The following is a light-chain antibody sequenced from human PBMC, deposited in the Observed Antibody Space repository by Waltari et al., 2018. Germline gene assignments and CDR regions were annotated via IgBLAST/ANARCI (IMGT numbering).Light chain of an antibody. CDR1: TSNIGSNT. V-gene: IGLV1-44*01. CDR3: AAWDDSLSGPG. J-gene: IGLJ3*02. Sequence: QSVLTQPPSASGTPGQRVTISCSGSTSNIGSNTVNWYQQLPGTAPKLLIYTNNQRPSGVPDRVSGSKSGTSAALAISGLQSEDEADYYCAAWDDSLSGPGFGGGTKLTVL. CDR2: TNN.